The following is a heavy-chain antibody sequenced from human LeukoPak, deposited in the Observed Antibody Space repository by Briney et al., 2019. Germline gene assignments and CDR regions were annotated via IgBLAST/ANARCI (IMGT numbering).Heavy chain of an antibody. CDR1: GHTFTSYG. CDR3: ARDQGPSTYYDFWSGYQDFDY. CDR2: ISAYNGNT. D-gene: IGHD3-3*01. V-gene: IGHV1-18*01. Sequence: GASVKVSCKASGHTFTSYGISWVRQAPGQGLEWMGWISAYNGNTNYAQELQGRVTMTTDTSTSTAYMELRSLRSDDTAVYYCARDQGPSTYYDFWSGYQDFDYWGQGTLVTVSS. J-gene: IGHJ4*02.